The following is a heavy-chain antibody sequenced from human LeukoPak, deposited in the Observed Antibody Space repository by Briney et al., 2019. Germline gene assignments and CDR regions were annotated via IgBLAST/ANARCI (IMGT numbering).Heavy chain of an antibody. CDR2: IIPIFGTA. D-gene: IGHD6-19*01. CDR3: ARVPFRAYSSGWQTNYYYYYMDV. V-gene: IGHV1-69*05. J-gene: IGHJ6*03. CDR1: GGTLSSYA. Sequence: SVEVSCKASGGTLSSYAISWVRQAPGQGLEWMGGIIPIFGTANYAQKFQGRVTITTDESTSTAYMELSSLRSEDTAVYYCARVPFRAYSSGWQTNYYYYYMDVWGKGTTVTVSS.